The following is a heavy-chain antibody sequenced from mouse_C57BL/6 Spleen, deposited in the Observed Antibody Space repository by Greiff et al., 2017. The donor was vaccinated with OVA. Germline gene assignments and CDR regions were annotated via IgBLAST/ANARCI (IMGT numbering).Heavy chain of an antibody. CDR2: IDPSDSYT. CDR3: ARVGYGYFDY. D-gene: IGHD1-1*01. J-gene: IGHJ2*01. CDR1: GYTFTSYW. V-gene: IGHV1-69*01. Sequence: QVQLKQPGAELVMPGASVKLSCKASGYTFTSYWVHWVKQRPGQGLEWIGEIDPSDSYTNYNQKFKGKSTLTVDKSSSTAYMQLSSLTSEDSAVYYCARVGYGYFDYWGQGTTLTVSS.